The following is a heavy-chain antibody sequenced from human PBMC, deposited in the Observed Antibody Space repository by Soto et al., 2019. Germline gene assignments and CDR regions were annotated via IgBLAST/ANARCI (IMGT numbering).Heavy chain of an antibody. V-gene: IGHV3-53*04. CDR3: ARGRRMVRGGKNYYYYYYMDV. CDR1: GFTVSSNY. Sequence: EVQLVESGGGLVQPGGSLRLSCAASGFTVSSNYMSWVRQAPGKGLEWVSVIYSGGSTYYADSVKGRFTISRHNSKNTVYLQMNSLRAEDTAVYYCARGRRMVRGGKNYYYYYYMDVWGKGTTVTVSS. J-gene: IGHJ6*03. D-gene: IGHD3-10*01. CDR2: IYSGGST.